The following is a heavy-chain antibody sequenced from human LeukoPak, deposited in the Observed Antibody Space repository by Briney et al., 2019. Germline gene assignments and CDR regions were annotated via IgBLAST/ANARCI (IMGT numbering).Heavy chain of an antibody. CDR1: GGSISSSSYY. V-gene: IGHV4-39*01. D-gene: IGHD5-12*01. Sequence: SETLSLTCTVSGGSISSSSYYWGWIRQPPGKGLEWIGSIYYSGSTYYNPSLKSRVTISVDTSKNQFSLKLSSVTAADTAVYYCARGLVATPQGYYYYYMDVWGKGTTVTVSS. CDR3: ARGLVATPQGYYYYYMDV. CDR2: IYYSGST. J-gene: IGHJ6*03.